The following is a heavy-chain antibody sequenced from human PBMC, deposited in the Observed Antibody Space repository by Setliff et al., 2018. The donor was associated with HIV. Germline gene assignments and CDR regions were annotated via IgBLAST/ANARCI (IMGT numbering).Heavy chain of an antibody. J-gene: IGHJ4*02. D-gene: IGHD3-3*01. CDR2: ISGYNDNT. Sequence: ASVKVSCKASGYTFTRYGINWVRQAPGQGLEWMGWISGYNDNTNFGEKFQGRVTMTTDTSTSTAHMELRSLRSDDTAVYYCARVKALEWLFTFDSWGQGTLVTVSS. V-gene: IGHV1-18*01. CDR3: ARVKALEWLFTFDS. CDR1: GYTFTRYG.